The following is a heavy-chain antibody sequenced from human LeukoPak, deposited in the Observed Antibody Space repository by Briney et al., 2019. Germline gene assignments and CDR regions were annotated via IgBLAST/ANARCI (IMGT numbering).Heavy chain of an antibody. V-gene: IGHV3-48*03. CDR1: GFTFSSYE. Sequence: GGSLRLSCAASGFTFSSYEMNWVRQAPGKGLEWVSYISSSGSTIYYADSVKGRFTISRDNAKNSLYLQMNSLRAEDTAVYYCAGGFTDYFDYWGQGTLVTVSS. CDR3: AGGFTDYFDY. CDR2: ISSSGSTI. D-gene: IGHD3-16*01. J-gene: IGHJ4*02.